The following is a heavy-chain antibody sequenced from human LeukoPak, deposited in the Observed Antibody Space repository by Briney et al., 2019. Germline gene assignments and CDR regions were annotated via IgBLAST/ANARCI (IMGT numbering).Heavy chain of an antibody. D-gene: IGHD3-22*01. V-gene: IGHV1-2*02. CDR3: AREVDYYDSSGYYGLDY. Sequence: ASVKVSCKASGYTFTGYYMHWVRQAPGQGLEWMGWINPNSGGTNYAQKFQGRVTMTRDTSISTAYMELSRLRSDDTAVYYCAREVDYYDSSGYYGLDYWGQGTLVTVSS. J-gene: IGHJ4*02. CDR2: INPNSGGT. CDR1: GYTFTGYY.